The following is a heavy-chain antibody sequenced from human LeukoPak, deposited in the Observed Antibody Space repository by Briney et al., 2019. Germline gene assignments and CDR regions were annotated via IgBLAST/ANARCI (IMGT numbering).Heavy chain of an antibody. CDR1: GGSISSSSYY. CDR2: IYYSGST. Sequence: SETLSLTCTVSGGSISSSSYYWGWIRQPPGKGLEWIGSIYYSGSTYYNPSLKSRVTISVDTSKNQFSLKLSSVTAADTAVYYCARGQRHRLDPWGQGTLVTVSS. V-gene: IGHV4-39*01. CDR3: ARGQRHRLDP. D-gene: IGHD1-1*01. J-gene: IGHJ5*02.